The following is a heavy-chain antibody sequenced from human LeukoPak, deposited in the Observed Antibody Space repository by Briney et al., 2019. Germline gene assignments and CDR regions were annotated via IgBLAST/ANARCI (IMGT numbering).Heavy chain of an antibody. Sequence: GASVKVSCKASGYTFTGYYIHWVRQAPGQGLEWMGWINPNSGGRNYARKFQGRVTMTRDTSTTYMELSRLTSDDTAVYYCARAYSGYEAFDYWGQGTLVTVSS. CDR1: GYTFTGYY. V-gene: IGHV1-2*02. J-gene: IGHJ4*02. CDR2: INPNSGGR. CDR3: ARAYSGYEAFDY. D-gene: IGHD5-12*01.